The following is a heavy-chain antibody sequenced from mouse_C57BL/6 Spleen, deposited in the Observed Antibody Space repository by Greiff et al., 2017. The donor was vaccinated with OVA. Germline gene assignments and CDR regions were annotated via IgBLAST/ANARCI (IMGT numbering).Heavy chain of an antibody. J-gene: IGHJ4*01. CDR3: ARARTGTMDY. D-gene: IGHD4-1*01. Sequence: EVMLVESGGGLVQSGRSLRLSCATSGFTFSDFYMEWVRQAPGKGLEWIAASRNKANDYTTEYSASVKGRFIVSRDTSQSILYLQMNALRAEDTAIYYCARARTGTMDYWGQGTSVTVSS. CDR2: SRNKANDYTT. CDR1: GFTFSDFY. V-gene: IGHV7-1*01.